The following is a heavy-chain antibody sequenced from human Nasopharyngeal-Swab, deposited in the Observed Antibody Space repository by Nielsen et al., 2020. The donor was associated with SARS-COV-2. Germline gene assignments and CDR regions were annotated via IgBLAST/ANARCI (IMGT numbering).Heavy chain of an antibody. V-gene: IGHV3-23*05. CDR2: IDSSGRNT. CDR1: GFTFSSSD. Sequence: GESLKISCAASGFTFSSSDMNWVRQAPGKGLDWVSAIDSSGRNTYYADSVRGRFTISRDNSKNTLYMQMNSLRAEDTAVYYCADPPFSEYWGQGTLVTVSS. J-gene: IGHJ4*02. CDR3: ADPPFSEY.